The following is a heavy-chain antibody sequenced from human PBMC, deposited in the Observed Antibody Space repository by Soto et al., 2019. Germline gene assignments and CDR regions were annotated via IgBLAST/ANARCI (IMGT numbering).Heavy chain of an antibody. V-gene: IGHV4-59*08. CDR3: ARGDRFYGMDV. J-gene: IGHJ6*02. CDR2: INYSGST. Sequence: SETLSLTCTVSGGSISSYYWSWIRQPPGKGLEWIGYINYSGSTNYNPSLKSRVTISVDTSKNQFSLKLSSVTAADTAVYYCARGDRFYGMDVWGQGTTVTVSS. CDR1: GGSISSYY.